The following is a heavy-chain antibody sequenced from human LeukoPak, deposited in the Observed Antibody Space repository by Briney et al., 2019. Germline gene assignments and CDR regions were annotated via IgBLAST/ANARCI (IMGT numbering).Heavy chain of an antibody. CDR1: GFTFSDYY. CDR2: IPNTSSYT. V-gene: IGHV3-11*05. Sequence: PGGSLRLSCAASGFTFSDYYMSWIRQAPGKGLEWVSYIPNTSSYTSYADSVRGRFTIPRDNAKNSLYLQMNSLRAEDTAVYYCARAANTAAGTPTLAIDYWGQGTLVTVSS. D-gene: IGHD6-13*01. CDR3: ARAANTAAGTPTLAIDY. J-gene: IGHJ4*02.